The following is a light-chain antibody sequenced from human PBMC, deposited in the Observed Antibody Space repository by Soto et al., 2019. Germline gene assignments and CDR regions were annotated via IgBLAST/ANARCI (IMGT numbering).Light chain of an antibody. CDR3: CSYAGNYSWV. CDR2: DVT. CDR1: SSDVGAYNF. V-gene: IGLV2-11*01. Sequence: QSALTQPRSVSGSPGQSVTISCTGTSSDVGAYNFVSWYQHHPGKAPKLIIYDVTERPSGVPDRFSGSKSGNSASLTISGLQTEDEADYYSCSYAGNYSWVFGRGTQLTVL. J-gene: IGLJ3*02.